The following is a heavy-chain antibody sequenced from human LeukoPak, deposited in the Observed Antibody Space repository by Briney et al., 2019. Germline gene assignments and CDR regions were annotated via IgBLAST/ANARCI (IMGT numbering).Heavy chain of an antibody. CDR3: ARGGGGTTYYYYYYMDV. D-gene: IGHD1-7*01. Sequence: GASVKVSCKASGYTFTSYDINWVRQATGQGLEWVGWMNPNSGNTGYAQKFQGRVTMTRNTSISTAYMELSSLRSEDTAVYYCARGGGGTTYYYYYYMDVWGKGTTVTVSS. CDR2: MNPNSGNT. CDR1: GYTFTSYD. V-gene: IGHV1-8*01. J-gene: IGHJ6*03.